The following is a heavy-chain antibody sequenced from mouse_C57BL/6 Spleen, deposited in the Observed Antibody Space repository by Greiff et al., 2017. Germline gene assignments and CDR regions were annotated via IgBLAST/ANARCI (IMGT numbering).Heavy chain of an antibody. CDR1: GYTFTSYW. J-gene: IGHJ3*01. CDR2: IDPSDSYT. CDR3: ARSLYDAYSAWFAY. V-gene: IGHV1-50*01. Sequence: QVQLQQPGAELVKPGASVKLSCKASGYTFTSYWMQWVKQRPGQGLEWIGEIDPSDSYTNYNQKFKGKATLTVDTSSSTAYMQLSSLTSEDSAVYYCARSLYDAYSAWFAYWGQGTLVTVSA. D-gene: IGHD2-3*01.